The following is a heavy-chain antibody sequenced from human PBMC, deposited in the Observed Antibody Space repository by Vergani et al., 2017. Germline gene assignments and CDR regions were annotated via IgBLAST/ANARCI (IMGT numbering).Heavy chain of an antibody. Sequence: QVQLVQSGAEVKKPGASVKVSCKASGYTFTSYYMHWVRQAPGQGLEWMGIINPSGGSTSYEQKFQGRVTMTRDTSTSTVYMELSSLRSEDTALYYCARDIRYCSSTSCYVGRDWFDPWGQGTLVTVSS. CDR3: ARDIRYCSSTSCYVGRDWFDP. V-gene: IGHV1-46*01. CDR1: GYTFTSYY. D-gene: IGHD2-2*01. J-gene: IGHJ5*02. CDR2: INPSGGST.